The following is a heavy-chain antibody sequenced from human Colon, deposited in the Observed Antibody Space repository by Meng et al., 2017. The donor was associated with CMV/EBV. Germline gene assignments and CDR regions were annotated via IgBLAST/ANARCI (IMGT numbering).Heavy chain of an antibody. CDR3: AGGYYFDY. D-gene: IGHD3-16*01. Sequence: GESLKISCVASGFTFSSYWMSWVRQAPGKGLEWVANIKQDGSEKYYVDSVKGRFTISRDNAKNSLYLQMNSLRAEDTAVYYCAGGYYFDYWGHGTLVTVSS. CDR1: GFTFSSYW. V-gene: IGHV3-7*03. J-gene: IGHJ4*01. CDR2: IKQDGSEK.